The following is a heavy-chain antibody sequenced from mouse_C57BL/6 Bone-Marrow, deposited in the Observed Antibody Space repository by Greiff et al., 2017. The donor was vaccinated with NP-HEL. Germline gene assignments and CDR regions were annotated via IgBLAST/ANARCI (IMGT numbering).Heavy chain of an antibody. CDR1: GYTFTSYW. V-gene: IGHV1-59*01. J-gene: IGHJ2*01. D-gene: IGHD3-3*01. CDR2: IDPSDSYT. CDR3: ASLPRDGY. Sequence: QVQLQQPGAELVRPGTSVKLSCKASGYTFTSYWMHWVKQRPGQSLEWIGVIDPSDSYTNYNQKFKGKATLTVDTSSSTAYMQLSSLTSEDSAVYYCASLPRDGYWGQGTTLTVSS.